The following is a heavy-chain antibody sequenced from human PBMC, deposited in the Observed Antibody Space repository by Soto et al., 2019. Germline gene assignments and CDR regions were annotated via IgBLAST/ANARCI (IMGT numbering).Heavy chain of an antibody. V-gene: IGHV3-30*03. Sequence: GGSLRLSCAASGFTFSSYGMHWVRQAPGKGLEWVAVISYDGSNKYYADSVKGRFTISRDNSKNTLYLQMNSLRAEDTAVYYCARNHPRRLREYNWFDPWGQGTLVTVSS. J-gene: IGHJ5*02. CDR3: ARNHPRRLREYNWFDP. CDR1: GFTFSSYG. CDR2: ISYDGSNK.